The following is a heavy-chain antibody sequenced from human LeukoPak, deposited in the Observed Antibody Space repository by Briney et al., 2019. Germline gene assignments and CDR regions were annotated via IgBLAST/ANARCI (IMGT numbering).Heavy chain of an antibody. D-gene: IGHD3-10*01. CDR1: GESFSDYY. V-gene: IGHV4-34*01. CDR2: INHSGRN. CDR3: ARRGKAWLGDSTPRRSRVNYSYYYMDV. J-gene: IGHJ6*03. Sequence: SETLSLTCAVHGESFSDYYRTWLRQPPGKGLEWIGEINHSGRNNSNPSLTSRVTISVDASKSEFSLKVNSVTAADTAVYYCARRGKAWLGDSTPRRSRVNYSYYYMDVWGTGTTVTISS.